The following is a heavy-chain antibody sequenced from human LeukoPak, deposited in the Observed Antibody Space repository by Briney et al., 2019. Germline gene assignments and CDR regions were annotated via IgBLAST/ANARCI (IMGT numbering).Heavy chain of an antibody. D-gene: IGHD2-15*01. CDR3: ARDAVLGSVGSLWFDP. J-gene: IGHJ5*02. Sequence: GGSLRLSCAASGFTFSSYGMNWVRQAPGKGLEWVSSISSSSSYIYYADSVKGRFTISRDNAKNSLYLQMNSLRAEDTAVYYCARDAVLGSVGSLWFDPWGQGTLVTVSS. CDR2: ISSSSSYI. V-gene: IGHV3-21*01. CDR1: GFTFSSYG.